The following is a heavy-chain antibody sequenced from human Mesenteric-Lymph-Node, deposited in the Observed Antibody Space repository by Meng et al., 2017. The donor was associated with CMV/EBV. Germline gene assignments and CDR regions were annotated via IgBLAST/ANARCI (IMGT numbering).Heavy chain of an antibody. CDR1: GYSFNSYW. V-gene: IGHV5-51*01. CDR3: ARRSGRQYYFDY. Sequence: KVSCKGSGYSFNSYWIAWVRQMPGKGLDWMGIIYPGDSDTRYSPSFQGQVTISADKSISTAYLQWSSLKASDTAMYYCARRSGRQYYFDYWGQGTLVTVSS. CDR2: IYPGDSDT. J-gene: IGHJ4*02. D-gene: IGHD3-10*01.